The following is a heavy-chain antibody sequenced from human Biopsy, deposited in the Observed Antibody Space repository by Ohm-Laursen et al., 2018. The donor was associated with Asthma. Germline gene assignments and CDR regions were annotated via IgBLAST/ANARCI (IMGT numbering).Heavy chain of an antibody. D-gene: IGHD3-10*01. Sequence: AASVKVSCKASGDSFSNYAISWVRQAPGQGLEWMGGIIPIFGTANYAQKFQGRVTITADESTSTAYLELSSLRSEDTAVYYCARWGIQGVRFWGMDVWGQGTTVTVSS. CDR3: ARWGIQGVRFWGMDV. CDR1: GDSFSNYA. V-gene: IGHV1-69*13. CDR2: IIPIFGTA. J-gene: IGHJ6*02.